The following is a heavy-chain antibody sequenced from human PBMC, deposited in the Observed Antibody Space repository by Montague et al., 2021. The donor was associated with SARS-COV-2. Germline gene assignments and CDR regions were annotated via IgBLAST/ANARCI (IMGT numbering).Heavy chain of an antibody. V-gene: IGHV2-5*02. D-gene: IGHD6-13*01. CDR2: IYWDDDK. CDR1: GFSLSTSGVG. J-gene: IGHJ5*02. CDR3: AHRRRSWSPGWFDP. Sequence: PALVKPTQTLTLTCTFSGFSLSTSGVGVGWIRQPPGKALEWLALIYWDDDKRYSPSLKSRLTITKDTSKNQVVLTMTNMDPVDTATYYCAHRRRSWSPGWFDPWGQGTLVTVSS.